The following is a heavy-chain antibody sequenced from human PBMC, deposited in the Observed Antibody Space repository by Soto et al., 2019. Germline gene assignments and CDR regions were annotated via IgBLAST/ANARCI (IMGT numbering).Heavy chain of an antibody. J-gene: IGHJ6*03. CDR2: IGSSGTTI. CDR1: GFTFSDYY. CDR3: ARDPRIYWVYYYSYMDV. D-gene: IGHD2-8*02. Sequence: GGSLRLSCAASGFTFSDYYMSWIRQATGKGLEWVSYIGSSGTTIYYANSVKGRFTISRDNAKNSLFLQLNSLRAEDTAVYYCARDPRIYWVYYYSYMDVWGKGTTVTVSS. V-gene: IGHV3-11*01.